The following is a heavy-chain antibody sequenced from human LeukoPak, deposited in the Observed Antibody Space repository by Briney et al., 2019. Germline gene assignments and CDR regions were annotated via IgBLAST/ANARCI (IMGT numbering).Heavy chain of an antibody. Sequence: SEKVSCKASGGTFSSYTISWVRQAPGQGLEWMGRIIPILGIANYAQKFQGRVTITADKSTSTAYMELSSLRSEDTAVYYCARVLEDTAMDNWFDPWGQGTLVTVSS. J-gene: IGHJ5*02. CDR1: GGTFSSYT. D-gene: IGHD5-18*01. CDR2: IIPILGIA. V-gene: IGHV1-69*02. CDR3: ARVLEDTAMDNWFDP.